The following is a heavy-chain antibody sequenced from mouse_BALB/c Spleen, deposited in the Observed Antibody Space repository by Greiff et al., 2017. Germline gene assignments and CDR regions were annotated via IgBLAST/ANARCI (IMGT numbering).Heavy chain of an antibody. CDR1: GYSITSDYA. CDR3: ARSIYYAMDD. V-gene: IGHV3-2*02. Sequence: ESGPGLVKPSQSLSLTCTVTGYSITSDYAWNWIRQFPGNKLEWMGYISYSGSTSYNPSLKSRISITRDTSKNQFFLQLNSVTTEDTATYYCARSIYYAMDDWGQGTSVTVSS. CDR2: ISYSGST. J-gene: IGHJ4*01.